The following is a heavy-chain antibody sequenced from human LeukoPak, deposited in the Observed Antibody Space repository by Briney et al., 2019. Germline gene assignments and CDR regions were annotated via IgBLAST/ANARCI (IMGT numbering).Heavy chain of an antibody. Sequence: PGGSLRLSCAASGFSFSTYSMNWVRQAPGKGLEWVSYISVSSSTIHYADSVKGRFTISRDNAENSLYLQMNSLRAEDTAVYYCARGAATGVSRFDYWGQGTLVTVSS. CDR1: GFSFSTYS. J-gene: IGHJ4*02. D-gene: IGHD6-13*01. CDR2: ISVSSSTI. CDR3: ARGAATGVSRFDY. V-gene: IGHV3-48*01.